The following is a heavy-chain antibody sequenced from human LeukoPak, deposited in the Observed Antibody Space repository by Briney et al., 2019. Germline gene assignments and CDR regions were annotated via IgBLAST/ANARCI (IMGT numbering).Heavy chain of an antibody. CDR1: GGSINSYY. J-gene: IGHJ4*02. V-gene: IGHV4-59*08. Sequence: PSETLSLTCTVSGGSINSYYWSWIRQPTGKGLEWIGYIYYSGSTNYNPSLKSRVTISVDTSKNQFSLKLSSVTAADTAVYYCARGRLQLSYWGQGTLVTVSS. CDR2: IYYSGST. D-gene: IGHD5-24*01. CDR3: ARGRLQLSY.